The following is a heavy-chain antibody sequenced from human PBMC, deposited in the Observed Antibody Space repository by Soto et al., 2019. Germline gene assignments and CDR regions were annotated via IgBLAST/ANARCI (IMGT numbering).Heavy chain of an antibody. CDR2: ISGSGGST. CDR3: AKGPLGSVYVPDY. CDR1: GFTFRNYA. Sequence: EVQLLDSGGGLVQPGGSLRLSCDASGFTFRNYAMNWVRQAPGKGLDWVSAISGSGGSTYYADSVKGRFTISRDNSKNTLYLQMSSLRADDTGVYYCAKGPLGSVYVPDYWGQGTLVTVSS. J-gene: IGHJ4*02. V-gene: IGHV3-23*01. D-gene: IGHD5-12*01.